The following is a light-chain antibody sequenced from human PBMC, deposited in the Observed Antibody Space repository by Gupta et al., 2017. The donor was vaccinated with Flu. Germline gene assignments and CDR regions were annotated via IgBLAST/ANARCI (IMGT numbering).Light chain of an antibody. CDR3: QQYTTYSWT. J-gene: IGKJ1*01. Sequence: PSTLSASVGDRVTITCRASQSIGGWLAWYQQKPGKAPNLLIYKASSLESGVPSRFSGSGPGTEFTLTISSLQPDDFATYHCQQYTTYSWTFGQGTKVEIK. CDR1: QSIGGW. CDR2: KAS. V-gene: IGKV1-5*03.